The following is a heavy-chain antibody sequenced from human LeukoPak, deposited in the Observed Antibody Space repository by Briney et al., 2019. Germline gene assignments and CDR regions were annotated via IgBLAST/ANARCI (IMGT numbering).Heavy chain of an antibody. CDR2: IYYSGST. Sequence: RPSETLSLTCTVSGGFISSSSYYWGWIRQPPGKGLEWFGSIYYSGSTYYNPSLKSRVTISVDTSKNQFSLKLSSVTAADTAVYYCARDLRYSSSSGVDYWGQGTLVTVSS. D-gene: IGHD6-6*01. CDR1: GGFISSSSYY. J-gene: IGHJ4*02. V-gene: IGHV4-39*07. CDR3: ARDLRYSSSSGVDY.